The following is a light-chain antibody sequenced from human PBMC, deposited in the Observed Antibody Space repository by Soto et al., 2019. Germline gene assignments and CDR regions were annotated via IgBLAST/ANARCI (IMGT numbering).Light chain of an antibody. V-gene: IGKV3-15*01. CDR2: DAS. J-gene: IGKJ1*01. Sequence: LTPTPGTRSWSPGARATLSCRASQSVSSAVAWYHQRSGQAPRLLIFDASIRVPTTPARFSGSVSGTEFTLTISSLESEDFAGYFCQQYGDRPRTFGQGTKVDIK. CDR3: QQYGDRPRT. CDR1: QSVSSA.